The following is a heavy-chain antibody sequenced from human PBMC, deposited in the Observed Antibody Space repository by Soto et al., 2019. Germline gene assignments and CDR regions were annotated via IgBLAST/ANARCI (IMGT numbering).Heavy chain of an antibody. CDR2: ISSNGGTT. CDR1: GFTFSSYD. J-gene: IGHJ4*02. D-gene: IGHD1-7*01. V-gene: IGHV3-64*01. Sequence: EVQLAESGGGMVQPGGSLRLSCVASGFTFSSYDMHWVRQAPGKGLEYVSSISSNGGTTYYGNSVKGRFTTSRGNYKNTLYLQMGSLRAEDMAVYYCVRRVSGNYDYWGQGTLVTVSS. CDR3: VRRVSGNYDY.